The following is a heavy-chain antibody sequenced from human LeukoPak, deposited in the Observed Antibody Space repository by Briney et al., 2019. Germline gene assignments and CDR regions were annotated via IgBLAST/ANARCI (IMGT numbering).Heavy chain of an antibody. V-gene: IGHV1-2*02. Sequence: ASVKVSCKASGYTFTGYYMHWVRQAPGQGLEWMGWINPNSGGTNYAQKFQGRVTMTRDTSISTAYMELSSLRSEDTAVYYCARDRPSTAAGHYYYYMDVWGKGTTVTVSS. CDR1: GYTFTGYY. J-gene: IGHJ6*03. CDR3: ARDRPSTAAGHYYYYMDV. CDR2: INPNSGGT. D-gene: IGHD6-13*01.